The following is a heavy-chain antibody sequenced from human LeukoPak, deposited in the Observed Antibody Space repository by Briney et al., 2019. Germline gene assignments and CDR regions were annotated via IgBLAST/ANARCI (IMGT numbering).Heavy chain of an antibody. CDR1: GFIFSNYW. CDR2: IKQGGSEQ. V-gene: IGHV3-7*01. D-gene: IGHD2-2*01. J-gene: IGHJ6*03. CDR3: ARDIVVVPAALGRYMDV. Sequence: GGSLRLSCAASGFIFSNYWMTWVRQAPGKGLEWVGNIKQGGSEQYYGDSVKGRFTISRDNAKNSLYLQMNSLRAEDTAVYYCARDIVVVPAALGRYMDVWGKGTTVTVSS.